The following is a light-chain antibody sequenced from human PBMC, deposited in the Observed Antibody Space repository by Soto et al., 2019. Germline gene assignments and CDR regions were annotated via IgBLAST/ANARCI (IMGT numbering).Light chain of an antibody. CDR1: QTVSSN. V-gene: IGKV3-15*01. CDR2: GAS. CDR3: QQYYHWPPYT. Sequence: VMTQSPATLSVSPGERATLSCWASQTVSSNLAWYQQKPGQAPRLLIYGASARATGIPARFSGSGSGTQFTLTISSLQSEDFAVYYCQQYYHWPPYTFGQGTKLEIK. J-gene: IGKJ2*01.